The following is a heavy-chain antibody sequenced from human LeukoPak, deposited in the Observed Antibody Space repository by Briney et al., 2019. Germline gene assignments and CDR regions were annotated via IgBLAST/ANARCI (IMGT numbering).Heavy chain of an antibody. V-gene: IGHV3-48*03. J-gene: IGHJ4*02. Sequence: GGSLRLSCVASGFTFGYYEMNWVRQAPGKGLEWISYISSSADAISYAESLKGRFTVSRDNAKNSLYLQLSGLGGDDTAIYYCARGAMVRGFDVWGQGTLVTVSS. CDR3: ARGAMVRGFDV. CDR2: ISSSADAI. CDR1: GFTFGYYE. D-gene: IGHD3-10*01.